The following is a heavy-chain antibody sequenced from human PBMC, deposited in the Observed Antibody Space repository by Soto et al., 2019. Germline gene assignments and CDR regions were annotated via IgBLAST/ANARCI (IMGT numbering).Heavy chain of an antibody. CDR3: ARVGHYYDSSGYYYGVYYYYYYGMDV. CDR2: IYYSGST. Sequence: SETLSLTCTVSGGSISSGDYYWSWIRQPPGKGLEWIGYIYYSGSTYYNPSLKSRVTISVDTSKNQFSLKLSSVTAADTAVYYCARVGHYYDSSGYYYGVYYYYYYGMDVWGQGTTVTVSS. V-gene: IGHV4-30-4*01. CDR1: GGSISSGDYY. D-gene: IGHD3-22*01. J-gene: IGHJ6*02.